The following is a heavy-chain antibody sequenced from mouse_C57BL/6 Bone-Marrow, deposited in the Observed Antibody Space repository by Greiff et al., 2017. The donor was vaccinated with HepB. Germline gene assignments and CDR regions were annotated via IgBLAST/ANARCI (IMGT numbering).Heavy chain of an antibody. Sequence: QVQLQQPGAELVKPGASVKLSCKASGYTFTSYWMHWVKQRPGQGLEWIGMIHPNSGSTNYNEKFNSKATLTVDKSSSTAYMQLSSLTSEDSAVYYCASLYYGSRDYYAMDYWGQGTSVTVSS. CDR2: IHPNSGST. D-gene: IGHD1-1*01. CDR3: ASLYYGSRDYYAMDY. J-gene: IGHJ4*01. CDR1: GYTFTSYW. V-gene: IGHV1-64*01.